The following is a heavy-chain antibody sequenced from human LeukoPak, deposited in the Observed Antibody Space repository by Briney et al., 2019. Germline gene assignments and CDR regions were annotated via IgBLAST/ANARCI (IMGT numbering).Heavy chain of an antibody. J-gene: IGHJ4*02. Sequence: GRSLRLSCAASGFTFSTYGMHWVRQAPGKGLEWVAVASYDGSNKCYADSVKGRFTISRDNPKNTLYLQMNSLRAEDTAVYYCAKDWGNWGYGYYFDHWGQGTLVTVSS. CDR1: GFTFSTYG. V-gene: IGHV3-30*18. CDR3: AKDWGNWGYGYYFDH. CDR2: ASYDGSNK. D-gene: IGHD7-27*01.